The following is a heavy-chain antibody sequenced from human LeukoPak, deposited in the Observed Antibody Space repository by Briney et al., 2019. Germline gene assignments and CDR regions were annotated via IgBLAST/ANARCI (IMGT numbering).Heavy chain of an antibody. CDR2: ISGSGGST. V-gene: IGHV3-23*01. CDR1: GFTFSRHG. Sequence: PGGTLRLSCAASGFTFSRHGINWVRQAPGKGLEWVSAISGSGGSTYYADSVKGRFTISRDKSKNTLYLQMNSLKTEDTAVYSCTTVGTGYSSWGGYYYYYMDVWGKGTTVTISS. CDR3: TTVGTGYSSWGGYYYYYMDV. J-gene: IGHJ6*03. D-gene: IGHD6-19*01.